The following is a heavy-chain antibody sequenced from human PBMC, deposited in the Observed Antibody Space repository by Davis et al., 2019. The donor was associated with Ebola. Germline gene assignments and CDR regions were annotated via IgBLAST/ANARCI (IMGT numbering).Heavy chain of an antibody. J-gene: IGHJ4*02. D-gene: IGHD2-15*01. CDR2: INPNSGGT. Sequence: AASVKVSCKASGYTFTGYYMHWVRQAPGQGLEWMGRINPNSGGTNYAQKFQGRVTMTRDTSISTAYMELSRLRSDDTAVYYCARSEGPDIVVVVAATPGDYWGQGTLVTVSS. CDR3: ARSEGPDIVVVVAATPGDY. V-gene: IGHV1-2*06. CDR1: GYTFTGYY.